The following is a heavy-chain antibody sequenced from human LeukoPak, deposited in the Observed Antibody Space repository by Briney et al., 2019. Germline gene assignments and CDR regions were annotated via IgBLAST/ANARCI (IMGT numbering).Heavy chain of an antibody. V-gene: IGHV4-34*01. CDR2: INHSRST. Sequence: PSETLSLTCAVYGGSFSGYYWSWIRQPPGKGLEWIGEINHSRSTNYSPSLKSRVTISLDTSRNQFSLKLNSVTAADTAVYYCAKSNGYGLVDIWGQGTMVTVSS. D-gene: IGHD3-10*01. CDR3: AKSNGYGLVDI. CDR1: GGSFSGYY. J-gene: IGHJ3*02.